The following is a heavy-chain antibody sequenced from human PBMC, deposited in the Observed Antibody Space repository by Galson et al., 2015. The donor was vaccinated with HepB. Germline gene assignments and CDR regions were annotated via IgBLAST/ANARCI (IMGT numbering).Heavy chain of an antibody. V-gene: IGHV4-34*01. CDR3: ARWAFDAFDI. CDR2: INHSGST. J-gene: IGHJ3*02. Sequence: ETLSLTCAVYGGSFSGYYWSWIRQPPGKGLEWIGEINHSGSTNYNPSLKSRVTISVDTSKNQFSLKLSSVTAADTAVYYCARWAFDAFDIWGQGTMVTVSS. CDR1: GGSFSGYY.